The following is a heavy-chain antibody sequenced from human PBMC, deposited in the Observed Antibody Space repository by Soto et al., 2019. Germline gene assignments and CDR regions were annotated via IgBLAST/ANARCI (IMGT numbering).Heavy chain of an antibody. CDR2: IYYSGST. CDR1: GFTFSNYA. J-gene: IGHJ6*02. V-gene: IGHV4-59*12. CDR3: ARGYYYGSGSDYNPYYYYGMDV. D-gene: IGHD3-10*01. Sequence: ESLKISCVASGFTFSNYAMSWVRQAPGKGLEWIGYIYYSGSTNYNPSLKSRVTISVDTSKNQFSLKLTSVTAADTAVYYCARGYYYGSGSDYNPYYYYGMDVWGQGTTVTVSS.